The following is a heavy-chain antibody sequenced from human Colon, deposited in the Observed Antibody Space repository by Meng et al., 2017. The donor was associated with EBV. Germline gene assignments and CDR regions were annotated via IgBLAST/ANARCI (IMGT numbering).Heavy chain of an antibody. J-gene: IGHJ5*02. D-gene: IGHD2/OR15-2a*01. Sequence: QVEWFKSGCGLEKPGAVGRVSCKASGYNFINYALNWVRQSHGRGLEWMGWISTTTGTPTYTQGFTGRFVFSLDTSDSTAYLQISSLKAEDTAVYYCARGGNFDPWGQGTLVTVSS. CDR3: ARGGNFDP. V-gene: IGHV7-4-1*02. CDR2: ISTTTGTP. CDR1: GYNFINYA.